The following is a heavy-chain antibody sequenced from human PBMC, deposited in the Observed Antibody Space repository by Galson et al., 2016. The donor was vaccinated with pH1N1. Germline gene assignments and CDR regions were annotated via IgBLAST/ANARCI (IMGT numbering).Heavy chain of an antibody. CDR2: ISWNSNSI. Sequence: SLRLSCAASGFAFDDFAMHWVRHVPGKGLEWVSGISWNSNSIGYADSVKGRFTISRDSAKKSLFLQVNSLRVEDTALYYCAKGAGRYYFGSGSFNCWGQGTQVTVSS. CDR1: GFAFDDFA. V-gene: IGHV3-9*01. D-gene: IGHD3-10*01. J-gene: IGHJ4*02. CDR3: AKGAGRYYFGSGSFNC.